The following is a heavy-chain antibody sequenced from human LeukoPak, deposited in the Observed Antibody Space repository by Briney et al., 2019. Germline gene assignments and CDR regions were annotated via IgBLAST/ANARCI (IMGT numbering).Heavy chain of an antibody. J-gene: IGHJ4*02. Sequence: GASVNVSCKASVYTFTEYYINWVRQAPGQGLEWMGWINPNSGGTNYAQKFQGRVTMTRDTSISTAYMELSGLRSDDTAVYYCARDASTVTTPYFDSWDQGTLVTVSS. CDR1: VYTFTEYY. D-gene: IGHD4-17*01. V-gene: IGHV1-2*02. CDR3: ARDASTVTTPYFDS. CDR2: INPNSGGT.